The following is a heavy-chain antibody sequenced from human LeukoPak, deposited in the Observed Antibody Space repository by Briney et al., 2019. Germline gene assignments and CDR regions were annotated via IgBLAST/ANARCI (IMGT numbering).Heavy chain of an antibody. V-gene: IGHV4-59*08. CDR2: FYYNGST. CDR3: ARHARGLYYGSGSYYNYFDY. D-gene: IGHD3-10*01. J-gene: IGHJ4*02. CDR1: DGTISSYF. Sequence: SETLFLTCTVADGTISSYFWTWLRQPPGKLLEWMGYFYYNGSTSYNPSLKSRVTISADKSKNKFYLQLSTLTAADTAVYYCARHARGLYYGSGSYYNYFDYWGQGTLVTVSS.